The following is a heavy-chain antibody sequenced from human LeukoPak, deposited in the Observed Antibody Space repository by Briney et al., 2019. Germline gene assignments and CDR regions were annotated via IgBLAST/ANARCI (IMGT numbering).Heavy chain of an antibody. J-gene: IGHJ6*02. D-gene: IGHD5-24*01. Sequence: SQTLSLTCTVSGGSISSGSYYWSWIRQPAGKGLEWIGRIYTSGSTNYNPSLKSRVTISVDTSKNQFSLKLSSVTAADTAVYYCARVKRWLHQTSYYYGMDVWGQGTTATVSS. V-gene: IGHV4-61*02. CDR1: GGSISSGSYY. CDR3: ARVKRWLHQTSYYYGMDV. CDR2: IYTSGST.